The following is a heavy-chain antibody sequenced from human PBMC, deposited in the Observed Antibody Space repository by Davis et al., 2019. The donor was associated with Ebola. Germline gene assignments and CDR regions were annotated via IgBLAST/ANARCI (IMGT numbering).Heavy chain of an antibody. V-gene: IGHV3-48*02. CDR2: ISSSSSTI. CDR3: ARVDVLLWFGEFLALDY. Sequence: GGSLRLSCAASGFTFSSYSMNWVRQAPGKGLEWVSYISSSSSTIYYADSVKGRFTISRDNAKNSLYLQMNSLRDEDTAVYYCARVDVLLWFGEFLALDYWGQGTLVTVSS. J-gene: IGHJ4*02. CDR1: GFTFSSYS. D-gene: IGHD3-10*01.